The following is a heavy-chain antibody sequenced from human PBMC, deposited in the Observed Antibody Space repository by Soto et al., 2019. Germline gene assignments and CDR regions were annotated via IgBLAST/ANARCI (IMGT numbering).Heavy chain of an antibody. CDR1: GYTFTSYG. CDR2: ISAYNGNT. D-gene: IGHD4-4*01. V-gene: IGHV1-18*01. J-gene: IGHJ5*02. CDR3: ARVLTTVTTCWFDP. Sequence: ASVKVSCKASGYTFTSYGISWVRQAPGQGLEWMGWISAYNGNTNYAQKLQGRVTMTTDTSTSTAYMELRSLRSDDTAVYYCARVLTTVTTCWFDPWGQGTLVTVSS.